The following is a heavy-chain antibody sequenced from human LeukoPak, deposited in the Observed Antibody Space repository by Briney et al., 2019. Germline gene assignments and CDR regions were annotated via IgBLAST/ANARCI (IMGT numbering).Heavy chain of an antibody. CDR1: GFTFSSYA. CDR3: AKAPHDDYGDYGIDY. Sequence: GGSLRLSCAASGFTFSSYAMSWVRQAPGKGLEWVSAISGSGGSTYYAGSVKGRFTISRDNSKNTLYLQMNSLRAEDTAVYYCAKAPHDDYGDYGIDYWGQGTLVTVSS. V-gene: IGHV3-23*01. J-gene: IGHJ4*02. D-gene: IGHD4-17*01. CDR2: ISGSGGST.